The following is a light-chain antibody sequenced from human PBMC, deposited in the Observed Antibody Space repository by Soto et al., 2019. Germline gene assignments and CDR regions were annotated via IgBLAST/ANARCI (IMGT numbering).Light chain of an antibody. J-gene: IGLJ2*01. CDR1: NNDIGAFEY. CDR3: SSYTGSTTVV. CDR2: EVR. V-gene: IGLV2-14*01. Sequence: QSVLTQPASVSGSPGQSITISCTGTNNDIGAFEYVSWYQQHPGKAPKMLIYEVRNRPSGVSNRFSGSKSGSTASLIISGLQAEDEADYYCSSYTGSTTVVFGGGTKVTVL.